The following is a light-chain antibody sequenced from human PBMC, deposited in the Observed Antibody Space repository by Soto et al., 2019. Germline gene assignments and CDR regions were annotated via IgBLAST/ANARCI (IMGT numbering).Light chain of an antibody. CDR3: QQRGNRPPWT. CDR1: QSVGKY. CDR2: DAS. Sequence: IELTQPPGTLSLSPGEIATLSCRASQSVGKYLVWYQQKPGQAPRLIIYDASNRATGIPARFSGSGAGTDFTLTISSLEPEDFAVYYCQQRGNRPPWTFGQGTKVDIK. V-gene: IGKV3-11*01. J-gene: IGKJ1*01.